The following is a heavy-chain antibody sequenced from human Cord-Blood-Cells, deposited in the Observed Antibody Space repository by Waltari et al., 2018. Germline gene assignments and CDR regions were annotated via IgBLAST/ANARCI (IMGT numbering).Heavy chain of an antibody. D-gene: IGHD6-6*01. CDR2: INHSGST. J-gene: IGHJ3*02. CDR3: ARGAIAARLDAFDI. V-gene: IGHV4-34*01. CDR1: GGSFSGYY. Sequence: QVQLQQWGAGLLKPSETLSLTCPVYGGSFSGYYWSWIRQPPGKGLEWIGEINHSGSTNYNPSLKSRVTISVDTSKNQFSLKLSSVTAADTAVYYCARGAIAARLDAFDIWGQGTMVTVSS.